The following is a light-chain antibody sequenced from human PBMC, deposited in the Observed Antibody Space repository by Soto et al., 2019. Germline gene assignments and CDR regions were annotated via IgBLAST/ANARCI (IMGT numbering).Light chain of an antibody. CDR3: NSFRVSHLYV. J-gene: IGLJ1*01. Sequence: QSALTQPASVSGSPRQTITISCTGTSSDIGGYNAVSWYHHHPGKAPKLIIYEVTHRPSGVSDRFSASKSGNTASLTISGLQAEDEADYYCNSFRVSHLYVFGTGTKLTVL. V-gene: IGLV2-14*01. CDR2: EVT. CDR1: SSDIGGYNA.